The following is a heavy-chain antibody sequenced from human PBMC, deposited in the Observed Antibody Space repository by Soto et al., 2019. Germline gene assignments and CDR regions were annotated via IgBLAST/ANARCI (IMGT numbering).Heavy chain of an antibody. CDR1: GFTFSGSA. V-gene: IGHV3-73*02. CDR2: IRSKANSYAT. Sequence: EVQLVESGGGLVQPGGSLKLSCAASGFTFSGSAMHWVRQASGKGLEWVGRIRSKANSYATAYAASVKGRFTIPRDDSKNTAYLQMNSLKTEDTAVYYCTREPPNEVTADRALDYWGQGTLVTVSS. D-gene: IGHD1-1*01. J-gene: IGHJ4*02. CDR3: TREPPNEVTADRALDY.